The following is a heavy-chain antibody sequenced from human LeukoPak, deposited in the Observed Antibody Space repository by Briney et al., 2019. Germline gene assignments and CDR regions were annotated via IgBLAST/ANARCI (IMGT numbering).Heavy chain of an antibody. CDR2: ISYDGSNK. J-gene: IGHJ4*02. V-gene: IGHV3-30-3*01. CDR3: ARELKDYYGSGGLDY. D-gene: IGHD3-10*01. CDR1: GFTFSSYA. Sequence: PGGSLRLSCAASGFTFSSYAMHWVRQAPGKGLEWVAVISYDGSNKYYADSVKGRFTISRDNSKNTLYLQMNSLRAEDTAVYYCARELKDYYGSGGLDYWGQGTLVTVSS.